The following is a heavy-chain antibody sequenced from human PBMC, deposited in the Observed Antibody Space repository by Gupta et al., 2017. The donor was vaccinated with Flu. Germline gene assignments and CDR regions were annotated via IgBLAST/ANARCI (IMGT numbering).Heavy chain of an antibody. V-gene: IGHV1-2*06. J-gene: IGHJ4*02. Sequence: PGQGLERMGRTNPNSGGTKYAQKFQGRVTMTTDTSITTASMELSSLRSDDTAVYYCARVGYCSTTSCYEPFDSWGQGTLLTVSS. D-gene: IGHD2-2*01. CDR3: ARVGYCSTTSCYEPFDS. CDR2: TNPNSGGT.